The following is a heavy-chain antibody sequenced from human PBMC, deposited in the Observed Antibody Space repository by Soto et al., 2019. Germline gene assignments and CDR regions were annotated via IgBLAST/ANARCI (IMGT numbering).Heavy chain of an antibody. Sequence: QVQLVQSGAEVKKPGASVKVSCKASGYTFSSYRISWVRQAPGQGPEWMGWIHAYNGDTKYAQKFQDRLIMTTDTSTSIVYMELRSLTSDDTAVYYCARADYGDDDYWGQGTLVTVSS. CDR2: IHAYNGDT. CDR3: ARADYGDDDY. J-gene: IGHJ4*02. V-gene: IGHV1-18*01. D-gene: IGHD4-17*01. CDR1: GYTFSSYR.